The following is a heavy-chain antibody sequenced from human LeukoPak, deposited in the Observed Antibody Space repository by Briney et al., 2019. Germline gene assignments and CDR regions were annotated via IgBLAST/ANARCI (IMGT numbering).Heavy chain of an antibody. V-gene: IGHV6-1*01. Sequence: SQTLSLTCAISGDSVSSNTAAWNWIRQSPSRGLEWLGRTYFRSRWSNDCAVSLKSRITINPDTSKNQFSLHLTSVTLEDTAVYYCARESGACSGGSCYWYFDLWGRGTLVTVSS. CDR3: ARESGACSGGSCYWYFDL. CDR2: TYFRSRWSN. CDR1: GDSVSSNTAA. J-gene: IGHJ2*01. D-gene: IGHD2-15*01.